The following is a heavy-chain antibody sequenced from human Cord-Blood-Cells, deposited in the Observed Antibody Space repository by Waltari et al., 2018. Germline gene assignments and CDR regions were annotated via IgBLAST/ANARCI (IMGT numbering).Heavy chain of an antibody. CDR1: ASTFTGYY. V-gene: IGHV1-2*06. CDR2: INPNSGGT. CDR3: AIHLIAARPHYFDY. J-gene: IGHJ4*02. D-gene: IGHD6-6*01. Sequence: QVQLVQSGAEVKKPGASVKVSCKASASTFTGYYMHRLRQAPGQGLEWLGRINPNSGGTNYAQKFQGRVTMTRDTSISTAYIELSRLRSDDTAVYYCAIHLIAARPHYFDYWGQGTLVTVSS.